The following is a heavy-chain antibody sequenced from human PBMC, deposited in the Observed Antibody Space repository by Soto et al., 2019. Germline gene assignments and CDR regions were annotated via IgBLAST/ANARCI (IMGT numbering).Heavy chain of an antibody. V-gene: IGHV5-51*01. CDR3: ARHLVGSTRGNFDY. D-gene: IGHD2-2*01. CDR2: IYPYDSDT. J-gene: IGHJ4*01. CDR1: GYSFTSYW. Sequence: EALKISCKTSGYSFTSYWIGWVRQMPGKGMEWMGNIYPYDSDTRYSPSFQGQVTISADTSITTAYLQWSGLRASDTAMYFCARHLVGSTRGNFDYWGQGTLVTVSS.